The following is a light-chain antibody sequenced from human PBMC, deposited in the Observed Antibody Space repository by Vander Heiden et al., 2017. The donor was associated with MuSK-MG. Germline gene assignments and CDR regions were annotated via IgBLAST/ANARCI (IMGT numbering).Light chain of an antibody. CDR3: QQYYSEPPWT. Sequence: DIVMTQSPDSLAVSLGERATINCKSSQSVLYSSNNKNYLAWYQRKPGQPPKLLIYWASTRESGVPDRFSGSGSGTDFTLTISSLQAEDVAVYYCQQYYSEPPWTFGQGTKVEIK. CDR1: QSVLYSSNNKNY. J-gene: IGKJ1*01. CDR2: WAS. V-gene: IGKV4-1*01.